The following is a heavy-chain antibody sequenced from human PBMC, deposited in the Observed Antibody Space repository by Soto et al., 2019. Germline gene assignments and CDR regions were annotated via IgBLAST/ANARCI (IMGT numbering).Heavy chain of an antibody. Sequence: QVQLVQSGPEVRKPGASVRLSCATSGYNFNHYYIHWVRQAPGQGLEWMGIINLRGGTTEYAHKFRGRVTVTGATSTRTAYMELSSLRSEDTAVYFCARGPDDSDVPRWDHWGQGTLITVSS. D-gene: IGHD4-17*01. J-gene: IGHJ4*02. CDR1: GYNFNHYY. CDR3: ARGPDDSDVPRWDH. CDR2: INLRGGTT. V-gene: IGHV1-46*02.